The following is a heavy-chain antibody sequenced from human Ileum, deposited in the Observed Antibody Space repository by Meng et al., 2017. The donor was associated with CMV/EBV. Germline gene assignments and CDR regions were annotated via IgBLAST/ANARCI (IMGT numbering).Heavy chain of an antibody. CDR2: ITAMIDRS. CDR3: ARVICGFGSSTSCWPTPTDY. CDR1: RGTFSDSS. V-gene: IGHV1-69*08. Sequence: SVKVSCKVSRGTFSDSSLDWVRQAPGQGLEWVGRITAMIDRSEYAQKFQGRVTFTADKSANMAYMELTSLRPDDSAVYYCARVICGFGSSTSCWPTPTDYWGQGKLV. J-gene: IGHJ4*02. D-gene: IGHD2-2*01.